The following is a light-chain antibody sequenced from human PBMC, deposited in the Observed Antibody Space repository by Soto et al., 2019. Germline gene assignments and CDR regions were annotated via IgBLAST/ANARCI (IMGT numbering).Light chain of an antibody. Sequence: QSALTQPPSASGSPGQSVTISCTGTSSDVGDYNYVSWYQQHPGKAPKVMIYEVSKRPSGVPDRFSGSKSGNTASLTVSGLQAEDEADYYCSSYGGSNNLVFGGWTKLTVL. V-gene: IGLV2-8*01. CDR2: EVS. CDR3: SSYGGSNNLV. J-gene: IGLJ2*01. CDR1: SSDVGDYNY.